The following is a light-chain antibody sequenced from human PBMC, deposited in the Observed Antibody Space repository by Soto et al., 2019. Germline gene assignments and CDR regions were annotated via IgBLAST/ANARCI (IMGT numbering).Light chain of an antibody. CDR1: QSISSW. CDR2: DAS. V-gene: IGKV1-5*01. CDR3: QQYNSYWT. Sequence: DIQMTQSPSPLSASVGGRVTITCRASQSISSWLAWYQQKPGKAPKLLIYDASSLESGVPSRFSGSGSGTEFTLTISSLQPDDFATYYCQQYNSYWTFGQGTKVEIK. J-gene: IGKJ1*01.